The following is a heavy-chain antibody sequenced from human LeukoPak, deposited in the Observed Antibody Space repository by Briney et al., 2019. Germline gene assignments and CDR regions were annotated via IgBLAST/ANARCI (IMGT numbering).Heavy chain of an antibody. CDR3: ARGGSAGFDY. CDR2: IIHILGIA. Sequence: GASVKVSCKASGGTFSSYTISWVRQAPGQGLEWMGRIIHILGIANYAQKFQGRVTITADKSTSTAYMELSSLRSEDTAVYYCARGGSAGFDYWGQGTLVTVSS. CDR1: GGTFSSYT. J-gene: IGHJ4*02. V-gene: IGHV1-69*02. D-gene: IGHD3-16*01.